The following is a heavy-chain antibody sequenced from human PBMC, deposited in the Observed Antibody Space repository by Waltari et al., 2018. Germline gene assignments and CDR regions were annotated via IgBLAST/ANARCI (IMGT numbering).Heavy chain of an antibody. CDR2: IYYSGNT. CDR3: ARSGTYRGYFDY. J-gene: IGHJ4*02. CDR1: VASIGSRNHY. V-gene: IGHV4-39*01. Sequence: QLQLQESGPGLVKPSETLSLPSTVSVASIGSRNHYWGWIRQPPGKGLEWIGSIYYSGNTYYNPYLKSRVTISVDTSKNQFSLRLSSATAADTAVYYCARSGTYRGYFDYWGQGTLVTVSS. D-gene: IGHD1-26*01.